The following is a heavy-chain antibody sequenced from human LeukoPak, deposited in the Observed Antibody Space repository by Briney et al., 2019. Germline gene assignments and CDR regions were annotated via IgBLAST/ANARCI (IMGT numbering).Heavy chain of an antibody. D-gene: IGHD1-26*01. CDR1: GFTFSSYA. Sequence: GGSLRLSCAASGFTFSSYAMSWVRQAPGKGLEWVSAISGSGGSTYYADSVKGRFTISRDNSENTLYLQMNSLRAEDTAVYYCAKASIVGATRRELGYWGQGTLVTVSS. CDR3: AKASIVGATRRELGY. CDR2: ISGSGGST. J-gene: IGHJ4*02. V-gene: IGHV3-23*01.